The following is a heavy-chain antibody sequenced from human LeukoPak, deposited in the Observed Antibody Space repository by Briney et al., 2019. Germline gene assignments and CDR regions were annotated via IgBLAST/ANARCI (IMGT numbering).Heavy chain of an antibody. CDR2: INSDGNIT. V-gene: IGHV3-74*01. CDR3: ARVRYCDY. J-gene: IGHJ4*02. CDR1: GFTFSNYW. Sequence: GGSLRLSCAASGFTFSNYWMHWVRQAPGKGLVWVSRINSDGNITNYADSVKGRFTISRDNARNMLYLQMNSLRAEDTAVYYCARVRYCDYWGQGTLVSVSS. D-gene: IGHD3-10*01.